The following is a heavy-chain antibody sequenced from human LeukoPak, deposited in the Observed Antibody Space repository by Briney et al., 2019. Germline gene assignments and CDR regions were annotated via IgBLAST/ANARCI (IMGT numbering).Heavy chain of an antibody. CDR2: ISSSSSYI. CDR3: ARESYYYDSSGYYYSFDY. V-gene: IGHV3-21*01. Sequence: GGSLRLSCAVSGFTFSSYSMNWVRQAPGKGLEWVSSISSSSSYIYYADSVKGRFTISRDNAKNSLYLQMNSLRAEDTAVYYCARESYYYDSSGYYYSFDYWGQGTLVTVSS. J-gene: IGHJ4*02. CDR1: GFTFSSYS. D-gene: IGHD3-22*01.